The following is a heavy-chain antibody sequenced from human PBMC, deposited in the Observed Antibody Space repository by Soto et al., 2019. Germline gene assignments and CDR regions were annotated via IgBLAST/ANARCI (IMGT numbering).Heavy chain of an antibody. CDR1: GYTLTELS. D-gene: IGHD3-22*01. Sequence: ASVKVSCKVSGYTLTELSMHWVRQAPGKGLEWMGGFDPEDGETIYAQKFQGRVTMTEDTSTDTAYMELSSLRAEDTAVYYCVKDAPGSGYLSDYWGRGTLVTVSS. V-gene: IGHV1-24*01. CDR3: VKDAPGSGYLSDY. CDR2: FDPEDGET. J-gene: IGHJ4*02.